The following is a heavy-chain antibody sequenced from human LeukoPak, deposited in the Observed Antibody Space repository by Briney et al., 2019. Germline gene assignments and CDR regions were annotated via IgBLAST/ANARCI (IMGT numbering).Heavy chain of an antibody. J-gene: IGHJ6*02. CDR1: GGSFSGYY. CDR3: ALIRHYYGMDV. CDR2: INHSGST. D-gene: IGHD3-16*01. V-gene: IGHV4-34*01. Sequence: SETLSLTCAVYGGSFSGYYWSWIRQPPGKGLEWIGEINHSGSTNYNPSLKSRVTISVDTSKNQFSLKLSSVTAADTAVYYCALIRHYYGMDVWDQGTTVTVSS.